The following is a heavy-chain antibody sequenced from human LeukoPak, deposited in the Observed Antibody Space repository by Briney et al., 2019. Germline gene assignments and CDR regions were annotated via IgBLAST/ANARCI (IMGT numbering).Heavy chain of an antibody. D-gene: IGHD3-16*02. Sequence: SQTLSLTCTVSGGSISSGSYYWSWIRQPAGKGLEWIGRIYTSGSTNYNPSLKSRVTISVDTSKNQFSLKLSSVTAADTAVYYCARAPVWGSYRFDYWGQGTLVTVSS. CDR2: IYTSGST. CDR1: GGSISSGSYY. CDR3: ARAPVWGSYRFDY. V-gene: IGHV4-61*02. J-gene: IGHJ4*02.